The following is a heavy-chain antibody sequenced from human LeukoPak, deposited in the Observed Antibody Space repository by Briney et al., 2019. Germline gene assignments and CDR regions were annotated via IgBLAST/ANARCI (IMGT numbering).Heavy chain of an antibody. Sequence: ASVKVSCKASGYTFTGYYMHWVRQAPGQGLEWMGWINPNSGGTNYAQKFQGRVTVTRDTSISTAYMEPSRLRSDDTAVYYCAREQLENYDSSGYYYLYFDYWGQGTLVTVSS. CDR2: INPNSGGT. CDR1: GYTFTGYY. D-gene: IGHD3-22*01. J-gene: IGHJ4*02. CDR3: AREQLENYDSSGYYYLYFDY. V-gene: IGHV1-2*02.